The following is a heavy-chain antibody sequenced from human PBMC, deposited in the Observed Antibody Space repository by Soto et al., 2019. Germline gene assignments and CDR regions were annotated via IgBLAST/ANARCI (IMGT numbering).Heavy chain of an antibody. D-gene: IGHD3-22*01. CDR1: GFTFSGYS. CDR2: ISGSGSYI. CDR3: GRDYYYDRSGYSPLDY. J-gene: IGHJ4*02. Sequence: GGSLRLACAASGFTFSGYSMNWVRQAPGKGLEWVSSISGSGSYISYADSVKGRFTISRDNAKNSLDLQMNSLRAEDMAVYYCGRDYYYDRSGYSPLDYWGQGTLVTVSS. V-gene: IGHV3-21*01.